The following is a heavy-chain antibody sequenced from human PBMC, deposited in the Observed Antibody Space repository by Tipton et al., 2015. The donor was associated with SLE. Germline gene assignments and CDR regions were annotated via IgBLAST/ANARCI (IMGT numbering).Heavy chain of an antibody. Sequence: SLRLSCAASGFTFSSYWMHWVRQAPGKGLVWVSRINSDGSSTSYADSVKGRFTISRDNSKNTLYLQMNSLRAEDTAVYYCAKYVLVTLWYFDLWGRGTLVTVSS. CDR3: AKYVLVTLWYFDL. D-gene: IGHD2-8*02. CDR1: GFTFSSYW. J-gene: IGHJ2*01. CDR2: INSDGSST. V-gene: IGHV3-74*01.